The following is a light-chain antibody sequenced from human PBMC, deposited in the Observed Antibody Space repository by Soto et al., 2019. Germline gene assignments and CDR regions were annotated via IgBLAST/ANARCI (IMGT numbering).Light chain of an antibody. V-gene: IGLV2-14*01. CDR1: SSDVGAYNY. CDR3: MSYTRSSTYV. CDR2: DVS. Sequence: QSSLTQPASVSGSPGQSITISCTGTSSDVGAYNYVSWYQQHPGKAPKVMIYDVSNRPSGISNRFSGSKSGNTASLTISGLQAEDEADYYCMSYTRSSTYVFGTGTKSPS. J-gene: IGLJ1*01.